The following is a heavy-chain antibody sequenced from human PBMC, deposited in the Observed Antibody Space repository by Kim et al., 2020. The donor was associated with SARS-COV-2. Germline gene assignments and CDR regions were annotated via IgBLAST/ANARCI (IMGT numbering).Heavy chain of an antibody. CDR2: INPSGGST. CDR1: GYTFTSYY. Sequence: ASVKVSCKASGYTFTSYYMHWVRQAPGQGLEWMGIINPSGGSTSYAQKFQGRVTMTRDTSTSTVYMELSSLRSEDTAVYYCARLVTYCSSTSCYGNPEFRDYWGQGTLVTVSS. J-gene: IGHJ4*02. CDR3: ARLVTYCSSTSCYGNPEFRDY. V-gene: IGHV1-46*01. D-gene: IGHD2-2*01.